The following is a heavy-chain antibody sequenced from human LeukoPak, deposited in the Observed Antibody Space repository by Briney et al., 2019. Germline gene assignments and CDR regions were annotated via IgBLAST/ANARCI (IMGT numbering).Heavy chain of an antibody. V-gene: IGHV3-53*01. CDR2: IYSGGST. D-gene: IGHD2-15*01. J-gene: IGHJ3*02. CDR3: ASSLRYCSGGSCYSHDAFDI. Sequence: GGSLRLSCAASGFTFSSYAISWVRQAPGKGLEWVSVIYSGGSTYYADSVKGRFTISRDNSKNTLYLQMNSLRAEDTAVYYCASSLRYCSGGSCYSHDAFDIWGQGTMVTVSS. CDR1: GFTFSSYA.